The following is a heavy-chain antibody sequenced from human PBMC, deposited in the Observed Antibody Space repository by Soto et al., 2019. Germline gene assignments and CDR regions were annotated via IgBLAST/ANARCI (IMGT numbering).Heavy chain of an antibody. CDR1: GGSISSGGYY. Sequence: QVQLQESGPGLVKPSQTLSLTCTVSGGSISSGGYYWSWIRQHPGKGLEWIGYIYYSGSAYYNPSLKSGVTISVDTSKNQFSLNLSSVTAADTAVYYCARTAPRSGWYPFDYWGQGTLVTVSS. CDR2: IYYSGSA. D-gene: IGHD6-19*01. CDR3: ARTAPRSGWYPFDY. V-gene: IGHV4-31*03. J-gene: IGHJ4*02.